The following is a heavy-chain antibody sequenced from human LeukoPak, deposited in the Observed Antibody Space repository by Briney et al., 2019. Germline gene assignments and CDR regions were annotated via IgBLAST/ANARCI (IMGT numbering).Heavy chain of an antibody. CDR2: ISSSSSYI. J-gene: IGHJ6*02. D-gene: IGHD6-13*01. CDR1: GFTSSSYS. Sequence: PGGSLRLSCAASGFTSSSYSMNWVRQAPGKGLEWVSSISSSSSYIYYADSVKGRFTISRDNAKNSLYLQMNSLRAEDTAVYYCARPNIAAAGFVYYYGMDVWGQGTTVTVSS. V-gene: IGHV3-21*01. CDR3: ARPNIAAAGFVYYYGMDV.